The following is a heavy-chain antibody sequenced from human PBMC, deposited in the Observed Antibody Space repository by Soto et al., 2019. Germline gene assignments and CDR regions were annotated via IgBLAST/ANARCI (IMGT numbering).Heavy chain of an antibody. J-gene: IGHJ5*02. CDR1: GYTLTELS. Sequence: QVQLVQSGAEVKKPGASVKVSCKVSGYTLTELSMHWVRQAPGKGLEWMGGFDPEDGETIYAQKFQGRVTMTEDTSTDTAYMELSSLRSEDTAVYYCATSSGSSSPRSNWFDPWGQGTLVTVSS. CDR2: FDPEDGET. V-gene: IGHV1-24*01. CDR3: ATSSGSSSPRSNWFDP. D-gene: IGHD3-10*01.